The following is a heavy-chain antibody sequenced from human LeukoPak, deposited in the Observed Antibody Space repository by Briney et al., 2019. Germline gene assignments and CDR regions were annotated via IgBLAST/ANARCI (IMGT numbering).Heavy chain of an antibody. CDR1: GFTFSSYN. V-gene: IGHV3-21*01. CDR2: ISTDSKYI. J-gene: IGHJ4*02. D-gene: IGHD4/OR15-4a*01. Sequence: GGSLRLSCAASGFTFSSYNMNWVRQAPGEGPKWLSFISTDSKYIYYADSVKGRFTISRDNGKNSLFLQMNSLRVEDTAVYYCARGDYGGFDYWGQGTLVTVSS. CDR3: ARGDYGGFDY.